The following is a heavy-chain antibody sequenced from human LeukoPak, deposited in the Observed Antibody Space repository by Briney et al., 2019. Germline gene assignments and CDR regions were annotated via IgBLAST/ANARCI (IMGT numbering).Heavy chain of an antibody. D-gene: IGHD3-10*01. CDR3: ARFGSGNYYYYYMDV. CDR1: GFTFSSYE. V-gene: IGHV3-48*03. Sequence: GGSLRLSCAASGFTFSSYEMNWVRQAPGKGLEWVSYISSSGSTIYYADSVKGRFTISRDNAKNSLYLQMNSLRAEDTAVYYCARFGSGNYYYYYMDVWGKGTTVTISS. J-gene: IGHJ6*03. CDR2: ISSSGSTI.